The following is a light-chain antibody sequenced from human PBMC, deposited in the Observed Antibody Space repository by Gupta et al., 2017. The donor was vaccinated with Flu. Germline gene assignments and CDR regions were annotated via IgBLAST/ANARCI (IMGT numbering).Light chain of an antibody. CDR2: RNN. CDR3: ATWDDSLSGAV. CDR1: SPHLGSNNY. V-gene: IGLV1-47*01. J-gene: IGLJ2*01. Sequence: QSALSQPLSASGTPGQRLPIPCSGSSPHLGSNNYVYWYQQLPGTAPKLLIYRNNQRPSGVPDRLSGSKSGTSASLAISGLRSEDEADYYCATWDDSLSGAVFGGGTRLTVL.